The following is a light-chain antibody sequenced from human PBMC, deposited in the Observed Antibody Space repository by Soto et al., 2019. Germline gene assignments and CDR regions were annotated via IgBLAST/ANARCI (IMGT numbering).Light chain of an antibody. CDR3: SSYTSSSTLS. J-gene: IGLJ2*01. V-gene: IGLV2-14*01. CDR2: DVS. Sequence: QSALTQPASVSGSPGQSITISCTGTSSDVGGYNYVSWYQQHPGKAPKLMIYDVSNRPSGVSNRFSGSKSGNPASLTISGXXXXXXXXYYCSSYTSSSTLSFGGGTKLTVL. CDR1: SSDVGGYNY.